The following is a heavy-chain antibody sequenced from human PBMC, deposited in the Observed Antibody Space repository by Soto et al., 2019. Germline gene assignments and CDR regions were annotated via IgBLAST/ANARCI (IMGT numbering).Heavy chain of an antibody. CDR3: EGSWT. CDR2: ISASGDRT. CDR1: GFTLTNYA. Sequence: EVQLLVSGGGSVQPRGSLRLSCEVSGFTLTNYAMSWVRQAPGKGLEWVSQISASGDRTYYADSVKGRFTISKDSSKNTLFLQMNSLRGEDSAVYYCEGSWTWGQGTMVTVSS. D-gene: IGHD5-12*01. J-gene: IGHJ3*01. V-gene: IGHV3-23*01.